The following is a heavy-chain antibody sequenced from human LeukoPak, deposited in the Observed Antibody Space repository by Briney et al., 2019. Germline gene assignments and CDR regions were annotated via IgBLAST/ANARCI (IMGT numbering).Heavy chain of an antibody. CDR1: GFTFSNYW. J-gene: IGHJ4*02. Sequence: GGSLRLSCAASGFTFSNYWMHWVRQAPGKGLVWVSRMNSDGSSTSYADSVKGRFTISGDNAKNTLYLQMNSLRAEDTAVYYCARRHPNSGSNDYWGQGTLVTVSS. CDR2: MNSDGSST. D-gene: IGHD1-26*01. CDR3: ARRHPNSGSNDY. V-gene: IGHV3-74*01.